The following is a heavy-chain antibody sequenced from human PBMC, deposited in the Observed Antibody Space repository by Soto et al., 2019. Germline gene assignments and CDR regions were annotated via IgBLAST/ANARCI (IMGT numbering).Heavy chain of an antibody. CDR3: AKDWSRIPSAFDV. CDR1: GFAFSSYW. Sequence: PGGSLRLSCAASGFAFSSYWMTWVRQAPGKGLEWVSAIGGSGGSTYYADSVKDRFTISRDSSKNTLYLQMNSLRAEDTAVYYCAKDWSRIPSAFDVWGQGTMVTVSS. V-gene: IGHV3-23*01. J-gene: IGHJ3*01. D-gene: IGHD2-15*01. CDR2: IGGSGGST.